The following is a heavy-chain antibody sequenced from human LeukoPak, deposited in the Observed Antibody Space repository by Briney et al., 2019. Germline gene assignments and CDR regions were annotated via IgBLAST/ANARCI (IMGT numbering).Heavy chain of an antibody. CDR1: GFSFSTYG. CDR3: AKGPVPAAILDYMDV. V-gene: IGHV3-23*01. J-gene: IGHJ6*03. D-gene: IGHD2-2*01. CDR2: VSASGGRT. Sequence: GGTLRLSCAASGFSFSTYGMSWVRQTPERGLEWVSRVSASGGRTYYADSVKGRFTISRDNSKNTMSLQMNNLRADDTAVYYCAKGPVPAAILDYMDVWGKGTTVTISS.